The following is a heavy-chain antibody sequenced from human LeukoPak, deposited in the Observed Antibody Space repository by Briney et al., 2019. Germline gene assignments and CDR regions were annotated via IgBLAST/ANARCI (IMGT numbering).Heavy chain of an antibody. V-gene: IGHV1-18*01. CDR2: ISAYTGNT. Sequence: GASVRVSCKASGYTFTSDGISWVRQAPVQGLEWMGWISAYTGNTNYAQKLQGRVTMTTDTSTSTAYMELRSLRSDDTAVYYCARDWRRDGYKMGGYWGQGTLVTVSS. CDR3: ARDWRRDGYKMGGY. D-gene: IGHD5-24*01. CDR1: GYTFTSDG. J-gene: IGHJ4*02.